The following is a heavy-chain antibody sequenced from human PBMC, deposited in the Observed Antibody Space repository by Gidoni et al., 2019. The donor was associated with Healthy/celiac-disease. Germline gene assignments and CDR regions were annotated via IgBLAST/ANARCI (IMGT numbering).Heavy chain of an antibody. CDR2: IYYSGST. CDR1: GGSISRSSYY. D-gene: IGHD3-9*01. J-gene: IGHJ5*02. CDR3: ARLGILTGFGWFDP. Sequence: QLQLQESGPGLVKPSETLSLPCTVSGGSISRSSYYWGWIRQPPGKGLEWIGSIYYSGSTYYNPSLKSRVTISVDTSKNQFSLKLSAVTDADTAVYYCARLGILTGFGWFDPWGQGTLVTVSS. V-gene: IGHV4-39*01.